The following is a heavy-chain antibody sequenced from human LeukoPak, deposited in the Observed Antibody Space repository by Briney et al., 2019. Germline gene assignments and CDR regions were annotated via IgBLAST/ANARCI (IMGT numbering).Heavy chain of an antibody. CDR1: GGSISSGDYY. J-gene: IGHJ4*02. Sequence: SQTLSLTCTVSGGSISSGDYYWSWIRQPSGKGLEWIGYIYYSGSTYYNPSLKSRVTISVDTSKNQFSLKLSSVTAADTAVYYCAREGSITGTRDLDYWGQGTLVTVSS. D-gene: IGHD1-20*01. V-gene: IGHV4-30-4*08. CDR3: AREGSITGTRDLDY. CDR2: IYYSGST.